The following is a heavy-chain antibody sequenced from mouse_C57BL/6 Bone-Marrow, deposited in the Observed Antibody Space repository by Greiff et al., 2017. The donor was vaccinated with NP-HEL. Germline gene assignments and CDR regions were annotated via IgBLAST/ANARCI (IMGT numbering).Heavy chain of an antibody. CDR3: AGSNYWYFDV. CDR1: GFTFSSYG. V-gene: IGHV5-6*01. J-gene: IGHJ1*03. Sequence: VQLKESGGDLVKPGGSLKLSCAASGFTFSSYGMSWVRQTPDKRLEWVATISSGGSYTYYPDSVKGRFTISRDNAKNTLYLQMSSLKSEDTAMYYCAGSNYWYFDVWGTGTTVTVSS. D-gene: IGHD2-5*01. CDR2: ISSGGSYT.